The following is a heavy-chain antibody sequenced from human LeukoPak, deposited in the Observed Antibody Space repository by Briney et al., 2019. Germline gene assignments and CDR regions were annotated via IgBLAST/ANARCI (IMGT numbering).Heavy chain of an antibody. D-gene: IGHD5-18*01. CDR1: GFTFSSYS. V-gene: IGHV3-30*03. J-gene: IGHJ6*02. CDR3: ASAEDTAMDPYYYYYGMDV. CDR2: ISYDGSNK. Sequence: GGSLRLSCAASGFTFSSYSMNWVRQAPGKGLEWVAVISYDGSNKYYADSVKGRFTISRDNSKNTLYLQMNSLRAEDTAVYYCASAEDTAMDPYYYYYGMDVWGQGTTVTVSS.